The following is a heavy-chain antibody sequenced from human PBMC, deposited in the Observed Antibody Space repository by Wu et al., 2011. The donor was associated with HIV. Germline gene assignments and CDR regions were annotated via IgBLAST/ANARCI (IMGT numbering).Heavy chain of an antibody. CDR2: IYYSGST. D-gene: IGHD6-13*01. CDR1: GGSISSYY. CDR3: ARDGIAEHAFDI. J-gene: IGHJ3*02. Sequence: VQLQESGPGLVKPSETLSLTCTVSGGSISSYYWSWIRQPPGKGLGGIGYIYYSGSTNYNPSLKSRVTISVDTSKNQFSLKLSSVTAADTAVYYCARDGIAEHAFDIWGQGTMVTVSS. V-gene: IGHV4-59*01.